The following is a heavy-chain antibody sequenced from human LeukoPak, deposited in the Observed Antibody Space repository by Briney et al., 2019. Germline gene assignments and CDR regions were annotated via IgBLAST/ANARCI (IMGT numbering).Heavy chain of an antibody. J-gene: IGHJ4*02. CDR1: GFTFDDYA. Sequence: GGSLRLSCAASGFTFDDYAMHWVRPAPGQGLEWVSGISWNSGSIGYADSVKGRFTISRDHAKNSLYLQMNSLRAEDTALYYCAKVGITGYCFDYWGQGTLVTVSS. CDR3: AKVGITGYCFDY. D-gene: IGHD6-13*01. CDR2: ISWNSGSI. V-gene: IGHV3-9*01.